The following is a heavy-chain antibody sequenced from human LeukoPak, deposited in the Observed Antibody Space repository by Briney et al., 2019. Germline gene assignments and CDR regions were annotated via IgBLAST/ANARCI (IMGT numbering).Heavy chain of an antibody. J-gene: IGHJ6*03. CDR2: IIPFFGTA. CDR1: GYTFTSYG. CDR3: ARDLRDYYYDTSGHFFYYYMDV. V-gene: IGHV1-69*13. Sequence: RASVKVSCKASGYTFTSYGISWVRQAPGQGLEWMGGIIPFFGTANYARKFQDRVTITADESTRTAYMELSSLRSEDTAVYYCARDLRDYYYDTSGHFFYYYMDVWGKGTTVTISS. D-gene: IGHD3-22*01.